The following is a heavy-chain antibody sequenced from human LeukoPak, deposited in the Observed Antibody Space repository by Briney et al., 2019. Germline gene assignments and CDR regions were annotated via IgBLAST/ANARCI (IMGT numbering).Heavy chain of an antibody. J-gene: IGHJ5*02. Sequence: GGSLRLSCAASGFTVSSNYMSWVRQAPGKGLEWVSVIYSGGSTYYADSVKGRFTISRDNSKNTLYLQMNSLRAEDTAVYYCARVRGSKNWFDPWGQGTLVTVSS. CDR1: GFTVSSNY. V-gene: IGHV3-66*02. D-gene: IGHD3-10*01. CDR3: ARVRGSKNWFDP. CDR2: IYSGGST.